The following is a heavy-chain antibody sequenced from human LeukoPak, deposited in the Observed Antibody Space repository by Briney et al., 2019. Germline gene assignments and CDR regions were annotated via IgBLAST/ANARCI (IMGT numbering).Heavy chain of an antibody. CDR3: ARAPGEGWFDP. CDR1: GFTFSSYW. Sequence: GGSLRLSCAASGFTFSSYWMSWLRQARGKGLEWVASIKQDGSEKYYVDSVEGRFTISRDNAKNSLYLQMNSLRAEDTALYYCARAPGEGWFDPWGQGTLVTVSS. CDR2: IKQDGSEK. J-gene: IGHJ5*02. V-gene: IGHV3-7*01. D-gene: IGHD4-17*01.